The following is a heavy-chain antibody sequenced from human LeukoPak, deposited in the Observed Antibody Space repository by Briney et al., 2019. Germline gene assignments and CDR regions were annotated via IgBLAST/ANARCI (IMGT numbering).Heavy chain of an antibody. CDR3: ARGRYCSSSSRYKAFDI. CDR1: GFTFSTYW. J-gene: IGHJ3*02. V-gene: IGHV3-74*01. Sequence: GGSLRLSCAASGFTFSTYWMYWVRQAPGKGLVWVSRINSEGSRTSYADSVKGRVTISRDNAKNTLYLQMNSLRAEDTAVYYCARGRYCSSSSRYKAFDIWGQGTKVTVSS. CDR2: INSEGSRT. D-gene: IGHD2-2*02.